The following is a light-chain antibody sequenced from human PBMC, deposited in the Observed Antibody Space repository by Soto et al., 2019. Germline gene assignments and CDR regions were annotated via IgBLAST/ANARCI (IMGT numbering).Light chain of an antibody. CDR2: AAS. V-gene: IGKV1-8*01. CDR1: QGISSY. CDR3: QDYYSYPPT. J-gene: IGKJ1*01. Sequence: AIRMTQSPSSLSASTGDRVTITCRASQGISSYLAWYQQKPGKAPKLLIYAASTLQSGVPSRFSGSGSRTDFTLSISCLQSEDFATYYCQDYYSYPPTFGQGTKVDIK.